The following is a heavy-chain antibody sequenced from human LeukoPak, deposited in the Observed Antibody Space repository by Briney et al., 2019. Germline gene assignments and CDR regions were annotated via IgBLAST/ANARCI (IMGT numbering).Heavy chain of an antibody. D-gene: IGHD1-26*01. CDR2: ISYDGSNK. V-gene: IGHV3-30*12. CDR3: AKVGIEAPTYYFDY. CDR1: GFTFSTYG. Sequence: GGSLRLSCAASGFTFSTYGMHWVRQAPGKGLEWVAVISYDGSNKYYADSVKGRFTISRDNSKNTLYLQMNSLRAEDTAVYHCAKVGIEAPTYYFDYWGQGTLVTVSS. J-gene: IGHJ4*02.